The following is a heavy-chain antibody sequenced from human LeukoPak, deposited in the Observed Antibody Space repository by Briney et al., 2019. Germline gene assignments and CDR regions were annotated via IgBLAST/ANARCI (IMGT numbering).Heavy chain of an antibody. CDR1: GYTFTSYG. V-gene: IGHV1-18*01. J-gene: IGHJ3*02. Sequence: AASVKVSCKASGYTFTSYGISWVRQAPGQGLEWMGWISAYNGNTNYAQKLQGRVTITTDTSTSTAYMELRSLRSDDTAVYYCARERETNQGDAFDIWGQGTMVTVSS. CDR3: ARERETNQGDAFDI. D-gene: IGHD1-14*01. CDR2: ISAYNGNT.